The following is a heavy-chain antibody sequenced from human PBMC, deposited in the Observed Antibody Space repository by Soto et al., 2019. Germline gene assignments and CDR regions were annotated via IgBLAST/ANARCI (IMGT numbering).Heavy chain of an antibody. Sequence: EVQLVESGGGLVKPGGSLRLSCAASGFTFSSYSMNWVRQAPGKGLEWVSFISSSSSYIYYADSVKGRFTISRDNAKNSLYLQMNSLRAEDTAVYYCARSLLGYYYYYMDVWGKGTTVTVSS. CDR1: GFTFSSYS. V-gene: IGHV3-21*01. J-gene: IGHJ6*03. CDR2: ISSSSSYI. CDR3: ARSLLGYYYYYMDV.